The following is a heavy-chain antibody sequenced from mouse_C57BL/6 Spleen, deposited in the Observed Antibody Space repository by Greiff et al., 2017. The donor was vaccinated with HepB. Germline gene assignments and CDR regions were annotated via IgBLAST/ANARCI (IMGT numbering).Heavy chain of an antibody. CDR2: ISDGGSYT. D-gene: IGHD3-3*01. CDR1: GFTFSSYA. J-gene: IGHJ3*01. CDR3: ARDLGRGWFAY. Sequence: EVMLVESGGGLVKPGGSLKLSCAASGFTFSSYAMSWVRQTPEKRLEWVATISDGGSYTYYPDNVKGRFTIYRDNAKNNLYLQMSHLKSEDTAMYYCARDLGRGWFAYWGQGTLVTVSA. V-gene: IGHV5-4*01.